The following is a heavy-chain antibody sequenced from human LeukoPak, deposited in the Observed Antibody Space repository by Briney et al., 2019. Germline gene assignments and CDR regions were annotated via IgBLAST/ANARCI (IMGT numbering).Heavy chain of an antibody. CDR2: ISYDGSNK. J-gene: IGHJ6*03. V-gene: IGHV3-30-3*01. Sequence: GRSLRLSCAASGFTFSSYAMHWVRQAPGKGLEWVAVISYDGSNKYYADSVKGRFTISRDNTKNTLYLQMDSLRAEDTAVYYCARAGSARGYYYYMDVWGKGTTVTVSS. CDR1: GFTFSSYA. D-gene: IGHD3-10*01. CDR3: ARAGSARGYYYYMDV.